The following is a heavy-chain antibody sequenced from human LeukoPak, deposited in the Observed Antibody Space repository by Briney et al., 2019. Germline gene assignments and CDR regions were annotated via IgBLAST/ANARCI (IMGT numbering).Heavy chain of an antibody. J-gene: IGHJ4*02. CDR1: PLTFSSYG. Sequence: GGSLRLSCAASPLTFSSYGLNWVRQTPGKGLEWVAVISYDGSNKYHADSVKGRFTISRDNSRNTLYLQMNSLRAEDTAVYYCAKSQFTRDGPFDYWGQGTLVTVSS. CDR3: AKSQFTRDGPFDY. D-gene: IGHD5-24*01. CDR2: ISYDGSNK. V-gene: IGHV3-30*18.